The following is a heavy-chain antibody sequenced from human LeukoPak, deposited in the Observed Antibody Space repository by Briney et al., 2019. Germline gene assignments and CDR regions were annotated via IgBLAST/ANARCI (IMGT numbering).Heavy chain of an antibody. D-gene: IGHD5-18*01. CDR2: IIPIFGTA. CDR3: ARSDGYSYGLPPYYYYYMDV. Sequence: ASVKVSCKASGGTFSSYAISWVRQAPGQGLEWMGGIIPIFGTANYAQKFQGRVTITTDESTSTAYMELSSLRSEDTAVYYCARSDGYSYGLPPYYYYYMDVWGKGTTVTVSS. CDR1: GGTFSSYA. J-gene: IGHJ6*03. V-gene: IGHV1-69*05.